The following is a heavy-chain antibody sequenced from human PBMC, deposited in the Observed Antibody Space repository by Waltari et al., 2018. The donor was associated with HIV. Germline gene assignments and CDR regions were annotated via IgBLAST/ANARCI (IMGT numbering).Heavy chain of an antibody. CDR3: AKEGWELLQFGYYFDY. CDR2: ISFDGRNE. J-gene: IGHJ4*02. Sequence: GKSLRLSCAASGFTFSSYGIHWVRQAPGKGLDWVAVISFDGRNEYYADSVKGRFTISRDNSKNTVYLQMNSLRAEDTAVYYCAKEGWELLQFGYYFDYWGQGTLVTVSS. V-gene: IGHV3-30*18. D-gene: IGHD1-26*01. CDR1: GFTFSSYG.